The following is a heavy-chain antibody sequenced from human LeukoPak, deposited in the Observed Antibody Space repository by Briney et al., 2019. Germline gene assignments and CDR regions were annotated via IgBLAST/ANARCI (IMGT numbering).Heavy chain of an antibody. V-gene: IGHV3-66*01. Sequence: PGGSLRLSCAASGFTFSSYGMHWVRQAPGKGLEWVSVIYKVGNTFYADFVKGRFTISRDNSKNTLYLQMNSLRAEDTALYYCARGLVVGGTGVWAFDIWGQGTMVTVSS. CDR2: IYKVGNT. CDR3: ARGLVVGGTGVWAFDI. D-gene: IGHD1-26*01. CDR1: GFTFSSYG. J-gene: IGHJ3*02.